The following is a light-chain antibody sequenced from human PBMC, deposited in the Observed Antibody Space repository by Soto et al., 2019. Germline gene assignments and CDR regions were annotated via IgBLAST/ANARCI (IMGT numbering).Light chain of an antibody. CDR1: SSDVGGYNY. V-gene: IGLV2-8*01. CDR2: DVS. J-gene: IGLJ1*01. Sequence: QSALTQPTSASGSPGQSVTISCTGTSSDVGGYNYVSWYQQHPGEAPKLMIYDVSKRPSGVPDRFSGSKSGNTASLTVSGLQAEDEADYYCSSYAGSNNFPYVFGTGTKLTVL. CDR3: SSYAGSNNFPYV.